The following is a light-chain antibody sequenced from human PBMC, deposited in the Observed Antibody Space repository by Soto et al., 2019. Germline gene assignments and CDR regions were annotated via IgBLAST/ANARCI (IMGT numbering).Light chain of an antibody. J-gene: IGLJ1*01. CDR3: SSYTSSSTRV. V-gene: IGLV2-14*01. CDR2: EVT. CDR1: SSDIGAYDF. Sequence: QSVLTQPASVSGSPGQSITISCTGTSSDIGAYDFVSWYLQHPGKAPEVMIYEVTHRPSGVSNRFSGSKSGNTASLTISGLRAHDEADYYCSSYTSSSTRVFGTGTKVTVL.